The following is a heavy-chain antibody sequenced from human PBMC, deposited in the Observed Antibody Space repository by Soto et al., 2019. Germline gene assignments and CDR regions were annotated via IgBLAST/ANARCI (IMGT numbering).Heavy chain of an antibody. Sequence: GGSLRLSCAASGFTFSSYSMNWVRQAPGKGLEWVSYISSSSSTIYYADSVKGRFTISRDNAKNSLYLQMNSLRAEDTAVYYCAREGTVTTFVDYYYYMDVWGKGTTVTVSS. D-gene: IGHD4-17*01. V-gene: IGHV3-48*01. CDR2: ISSSSSTI. CDR3: AREGTVTTFVDYYYYMDV. CDR1: GFTFSSYS. J-gene: IGHJ6*03.